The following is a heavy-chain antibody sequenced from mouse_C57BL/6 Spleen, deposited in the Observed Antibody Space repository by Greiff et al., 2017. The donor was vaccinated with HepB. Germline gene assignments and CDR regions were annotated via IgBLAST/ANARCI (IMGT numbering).Heavy chain of an antibody. D-gene: IGHD4-1*01. V-gene: IGHV2-6*01. CDR2: IWGVGST. Sequence: VQLQQSGPGLVAPSQSLSITCTVSGFSLTSYGVDWVRQSPGKGLEWLGVIWGVGSTNYNSALKSRLSISKDNSKSQVFLKMNSLQTDDTAMYYCASDLGCARFAYWGQGTLVTVSA. J-gene: IGHJ3*01. CDR1: GFSLTSYG. CDR3: ASDLGCARFAY.